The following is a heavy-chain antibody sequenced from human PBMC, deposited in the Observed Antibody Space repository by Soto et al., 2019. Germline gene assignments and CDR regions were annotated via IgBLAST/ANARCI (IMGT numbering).Heavy chain of an antibody. Sequence: EVQLVESGGGLIQPGGSLKLSCAASGFTVGNNYMSWVRQAPGKGREWVSLIYSTGTTKYADSVKGRFTVSRENATNKAKLPTNGPSAEDTAVYYCAKDGRGKGSHYNSFGYWGQGTLVNVSS. V-gene: IGHV3-53*01. CDR3: AKDGRGKGSHYNSFGY. CDR1: GFTVGNNY. D-gene: IGHD3-10*01. J-gene: IGHJ4*02. CDR2: IYSTGTT.